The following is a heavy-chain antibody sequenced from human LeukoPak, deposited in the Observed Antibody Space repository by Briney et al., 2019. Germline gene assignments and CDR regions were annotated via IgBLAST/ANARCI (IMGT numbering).Heavy chain of an antibody. V-gene: IGHV3-33*06. D-gene: IGHD3-22*01. CDR2: IWYDGSNK. CDR3: AKGYYYDSSGYYYYFDY. CDR1: GFTFSSYA. Sequence: GGSLRLSCAASGFTFSSYAMSWVRQAPGKGLEWVAVIWYDGSNKYYADSVKGRFTISRDNSKNTLYLQMNSLRAEDTAVYYCAKGYYYDSSGYYYYFDYWGQGTLVTVSS. J-gene: IGHJ4*02.